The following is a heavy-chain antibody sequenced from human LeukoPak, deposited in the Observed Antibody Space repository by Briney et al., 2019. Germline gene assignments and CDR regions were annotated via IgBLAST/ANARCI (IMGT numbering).Heavy chain of an antibody. CDR1: GFTFSSYT. D-gene: IGHD6-19*01. Sequence: PGGSLRPSCAASGFTFSSYTMMWVRQAPGKGLEWVSSISSRSTYIYYADSVRGRSTISRDDAKNSLYLQMNNLRAEDTAVYYCARARMVGGWSSSSYWGQGTLVTVSS. CDR2: ISSRSTYI. J-gene: IGHJ4*02. V-gene: IGHV3-21*01. CDR3: ARARMVGGWSSSSY.